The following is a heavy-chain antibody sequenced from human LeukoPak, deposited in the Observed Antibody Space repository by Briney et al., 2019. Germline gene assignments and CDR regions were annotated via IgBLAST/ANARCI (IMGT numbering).Heavy chain of an antibody. Sequence: SETLSLTCTVSGGSISSSSYYWGWIRQPPGKGLEWIGGIYYSGSTYYNPSLKSRVTISVDTSKNQFSLKLSSVTAADTAVYYCARDSPGFDYWGQGTLVTVSS. V-gene: IGHV4-39*02. CDR1: GGSISSSSYY. CDR3: ARDSPGFDY. J-gene: IGHJ4*02. CDR2: IYYSGST.